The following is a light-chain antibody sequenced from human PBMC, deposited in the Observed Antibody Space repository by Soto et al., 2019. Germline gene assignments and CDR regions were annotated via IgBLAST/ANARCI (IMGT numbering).Light chain of an antibody. J-gene: IGKJ5*01. CDR3: KQSYRTPFT. Sequence: DIQMTQSPSSLSASVGDRVTITCRASQSISSYLNWYQQKPGKAPKLLIYAASSFQSGVPSRFSGSRSGTDFTLTISSLQPEEFATYYCKQSYRTPFTSGQGTRLEIK. V-gene: IGKV1-39*01. CDR2: AAS. CDR1: QSISSY.